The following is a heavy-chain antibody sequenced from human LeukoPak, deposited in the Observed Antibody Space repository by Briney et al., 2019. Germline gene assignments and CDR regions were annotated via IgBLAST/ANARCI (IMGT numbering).Heavy chain of an antibody. Sequence: SETLSLTCAVYGGSFSGYYWSWIRQPPGKGLEWIGEINHSGSTNYNPSLKSRVTISVDTSKNQFSLKLSSVTAADTAVYYCARRPRVVTAIFVPEGWFDPWGQGTLVTVSS. CDR1: GGSFSGYY. D-gene: IGHD2-21*02. CDR2: INHSGST. V-gene: IGHV4-34*01. J-gene: IGHJ5*02. CDR3: ARRPRVVTAIFVPEGWFDP.